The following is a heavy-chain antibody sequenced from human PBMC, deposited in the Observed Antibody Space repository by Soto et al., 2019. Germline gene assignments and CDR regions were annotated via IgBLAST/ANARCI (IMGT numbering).Heavy chain of an antibody. CDR1: RYIFTAYF. V-gene: IGHV1-2*02. J-gene: IGHJ5*02. CDR2: INPNNGAT. CDR3: ASHDPGARFDP. D-gene: IGHD1-1*01. Sequence: QVQLVQSGAEVKKPGASVKVSCKAPRYIFTAYFMHWVRQAPGQGLEWMGWINPNNGATHYGLSFQGRVTMTSDTSIRTAYMELSSLRSDDTAVYYCASHDPGARFDPWGQGTLVIVSS.